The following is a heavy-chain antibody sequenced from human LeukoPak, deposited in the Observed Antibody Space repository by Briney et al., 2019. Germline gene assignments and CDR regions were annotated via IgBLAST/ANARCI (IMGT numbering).Heavy chain of an antibody. Sequence: PGGSQRLSCAASGFTISSYAMSWVRQAPGKGLEWVSAISGSGGSTYYADSVKGRFTISRDNSKNTLYLQMNSLRAEDTAVYYCAKNNLEYYYDSSGYYTYGASLLRFDYWGQGTLVTVSS. J-gene: IGHJ4*02. CDR3: AKNNLEYYYDSSGYYTYGASLLRFDY. CDR1: GFTISSYA. D-gene: IGHD3-22*01. CDR2: ISGSGGST. V-gene: IGHV3-23*01.